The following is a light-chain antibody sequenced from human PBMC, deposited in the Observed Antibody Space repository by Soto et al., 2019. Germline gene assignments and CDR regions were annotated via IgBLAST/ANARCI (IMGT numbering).Light chain of an antibody. Sequence: DIVMTQSPDSLAVSLGERATINCKSSQSVLYSSNNKNCLAWYQQRPGQPLKLLISWASTRESGVPDRFSGSGSGTDFSLTIGSLQPEDVAVDYCQQYYTSRAFGQGTKLEIK. CDR3: QQYYTSRA. V-gene: IGKV4-1*01. CDR2: WAS. CDR1: QSVLYSSNNKNC. J-gene: IGKJ2*01.